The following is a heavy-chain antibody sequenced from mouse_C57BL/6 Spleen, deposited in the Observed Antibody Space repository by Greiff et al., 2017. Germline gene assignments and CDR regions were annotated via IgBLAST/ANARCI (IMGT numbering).Heavy chain of an antibody. Sequence: VQLQQSGAELVKPGASVKISCKASGYAFSSYWMNWVKQRPGNGLEWIGQIYPGDGDTNYNGKFKGKATLTADKSSSTAYMQLSSLTSEDSAVYFCAREGITTVVEGYYFDYWGQGTTLTVSS. D-gene: IGHD1-1*01. CDR1: GYAFSSYW. CDR2: IYPGDGDT. J-gene: IGHJ2*01. V-gene: IGHV1-80*01. CDR3: AREGITTVVEGYYFDY.